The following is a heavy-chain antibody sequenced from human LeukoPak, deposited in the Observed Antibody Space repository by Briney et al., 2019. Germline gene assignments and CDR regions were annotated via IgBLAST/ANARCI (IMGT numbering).Heavy chain of an antibody. Sequence: ASVKVSCKASGYIFTTYFIHWVRQAPGQGLEWMGWINPNNGDTNYVQKFQGRVTMTRDTSISTAYMELSRLRSDDTAVYYCARKTGYYNFDYWGQGTLVTVSP. D-gene: IGHD3-9*01. J-gene: IGHJ4*02. V-gene: IGHV1-2*02. CDR1: GYIFTTYF. CDR2: INPNNGDT. CDR3: ARKTGYYNFDY.